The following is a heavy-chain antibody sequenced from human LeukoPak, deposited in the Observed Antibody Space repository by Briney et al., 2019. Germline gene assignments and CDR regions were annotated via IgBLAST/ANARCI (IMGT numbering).Heavy chain of an antibody. J-gene: IGHJ4*02. CDR3: VPTPPGFITRNY. CDR2: INPNSGGT. V-gene: IGHV1-2*02. CDR1: GYTFTGYY. Sequence: GASVKVSCKASGYTFTGYYMHWVRQAPGQGLEWMGWINPNSGGTNYAQKLQGRVTMTRDTSISTAYMELSRLRSDDTAVYYCVPTPPGFITRNYWGQGTLVTVSS. D-gene: IGHD3-3*01.